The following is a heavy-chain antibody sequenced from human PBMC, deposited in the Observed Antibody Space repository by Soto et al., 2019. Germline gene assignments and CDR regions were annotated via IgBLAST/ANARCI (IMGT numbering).Heavy chain of an antibody. V-gene: IGHV3-15*07. CDR1: SVSNAW. CDR2: IKSKTDGGTT. CDR3: TTLTSGELLYNYYGMDV. D-gene: IGHD3-10*01. Sequence: SVSNAWMNWVRQAPGKGLEWVGRIKSKTDGGTTDYAAPVKGRFTISRDDSKNTLYLQMNSLKTEDTSVYYCTTLTSGELLYNYYGMDVWGQGTTVIVSS. J-gene: IGHJ6*02.